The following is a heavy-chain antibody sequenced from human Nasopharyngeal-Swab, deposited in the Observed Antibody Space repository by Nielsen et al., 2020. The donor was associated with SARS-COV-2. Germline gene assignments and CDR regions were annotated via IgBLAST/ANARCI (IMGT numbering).Heavy chain of an antibody. V-gene: IGHV3-33*01. Sequence: VRQAPGKGLERGAVIWYDGSNKYYADSVKGRFTISRDNSKNTLYLQMNSLRAEDTAVYYCARVPGDTAMASDYWGQGTLVTVSS. CDR2: IWYDGSNK. J-gene: IGHJ4*02. CDR3: ARVPGDTAMASDY. D-gene: IGHD5-18*01.